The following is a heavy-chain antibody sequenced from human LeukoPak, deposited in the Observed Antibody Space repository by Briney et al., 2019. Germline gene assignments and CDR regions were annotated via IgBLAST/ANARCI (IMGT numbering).Heavy chain of an antibody. Sequence: PGGSLRLSCAASGFTFSNHWMHWVRQAPGKGLVWVSEINPDGSFTKYADSVKGRFTNSRDNAKNTLYLQMDSLRDDDTAVYYCARGTTEAGGTDYWGQGTLVIVSS. J-gene: IGHJ4*02. D-gene: IGHD1-14*01. CDR1: GFTFSNHW. CDR2: INPDGSFT. CDR3: ARGTTEAGGTDY. V-gene: IGHV3-74*01.